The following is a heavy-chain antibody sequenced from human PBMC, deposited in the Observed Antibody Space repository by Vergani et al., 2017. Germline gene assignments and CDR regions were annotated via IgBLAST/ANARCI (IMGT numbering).Heavy chain of an antibody. CDR1: GYTFTGYY. V-gene: IGHV1-2*02. Sequence: QVQLVQSGAEVKKPGASVKVSCKASGYTFTGYYMHWVRQAPGQGLEWMGWINPNSGGTNYAQKFQGRVTITADKSTSTAYMELSSLRSEDTAVYYCARVPIFGVVTNMGTLDVWGKGTTVTVSS. D-gene: IGHD3-3*01. CDR3: ARVPIFGVVTNMGTLDV. CDR2: INPNSGGT. J-gene: IGHJ6*04.